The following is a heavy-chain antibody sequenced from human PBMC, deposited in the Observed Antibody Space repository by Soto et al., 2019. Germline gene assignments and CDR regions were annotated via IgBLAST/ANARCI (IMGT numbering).Heavy chain of an antibody. CDR1: GGSITSGVYS. CDR3: ARDHYENNKYDAFDI. V-gene: IGHV4-30-2*01. Sequence: PSGTLSLTCTVSGGSITSGVYSWSWIRQPKGKALEWIACIYHSGSSNYNPALKSRVTISMDGSKNQISLTLSSVTAADTAVYYCARDHYENNKYDAFDIWGQGTMVTV. CDR2: IYHSGSS. J-gene: IGHJ3*02. D-gene: IGHD3-22*01.